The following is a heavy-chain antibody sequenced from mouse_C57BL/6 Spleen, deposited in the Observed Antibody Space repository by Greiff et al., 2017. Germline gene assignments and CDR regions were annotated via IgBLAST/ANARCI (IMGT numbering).Heavy chain of an antibody. CDR1: GFTFSDYG. Sequence: EVQRVESGGGLVKPGGSLKLSCAASGFTFSDYGMHWVRQAPEKGLEWVAYISSGSSTIYYADTVKGRFTISRDNAKNTRFLQMTSLRSEDTAMYYCARRDGYYPYYAMDYWGQGTSVTVSS. J-gene: IGHJ4*01. CDR2: ISSGSSTI. CDR3: ARRDGYYPYYAMDY. D-gene: IGHD2-3*01. V-gene: IGHV5-17*01.